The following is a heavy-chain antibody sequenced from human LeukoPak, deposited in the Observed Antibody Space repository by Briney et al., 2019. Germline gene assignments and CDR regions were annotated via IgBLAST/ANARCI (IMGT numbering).Heavy chain of an antibody. CDR2: ISAYNGNT. D-gene: IGHD3-10*01. CDR3: ARVSSMVRGVIGSDYYYGMDV. J-gene: IGHJ6*02. CDR1: VYTFTSYG. Sequence: ASMNVSFKSSVYTFTSYGISWVRQAPGQGLEWMGWISAYNGNTNYAQKLQGRVTMTTDTSTSTAYMELRSLRSDDTAVYYCARVSSMVRGVIGSDYYYGMDVWGQGTTVTVSS. V-gene: IGHV1-18*01.